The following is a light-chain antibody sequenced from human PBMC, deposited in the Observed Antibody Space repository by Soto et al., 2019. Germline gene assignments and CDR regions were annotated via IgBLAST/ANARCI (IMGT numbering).Light chain of an antibody. J-gene: IGLJ3*02. CDR2: EVS. Sequence: QSALTQPPSVSGSPGQSVTISCTGTDSDLGSYNRVSWYQKPPGTAPKFMIYEVSNRPSGVSNRFSGSKSGNTASLTISGLQAEDEADYYCSSYTSSSTLVFGGGTKVTVL. V-gene: IGLV2-18*02. CDR3: SSYTSSSTLV. CDR1: DSDLGSYNR.